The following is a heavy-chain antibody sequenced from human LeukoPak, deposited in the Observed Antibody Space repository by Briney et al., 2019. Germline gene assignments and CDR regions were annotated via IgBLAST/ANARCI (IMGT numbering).Heavy chain of an antibody. CDR1: GFTFSDYY. CDR2: INNGGVTI. Sequence: GGSLRLSCAAAGFTFSDYYMSWIRQAPGKGLEWVSYINNGGVTIYYADSVRGRFTISRDNAKNSLYLQMNSQSAEDTAVYYCARDSGGFDIWGQGTVVTVSS. CDR3: ARDSGGFDI. J-gene: IGHJ3*02. D-gene: IGHD1-26*01. V-gene: IGHV3-11*04.